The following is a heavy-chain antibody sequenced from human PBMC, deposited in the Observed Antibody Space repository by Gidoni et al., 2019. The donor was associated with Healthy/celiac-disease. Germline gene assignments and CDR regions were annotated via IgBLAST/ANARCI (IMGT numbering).Heavy chain of an antibody. Sequence: QLQLQQSAPGLVKPSQTVSLTCAIPGDSVSTNSASWNWIRQSPSRGLEWLGRTYYRSKWYNDYAVSVKRRITNNPDTSKNQFSLQLNSVTPEDTAVYYCALNSDYDSSGYYSDLDVWGQGTTVTVSS. CDR2: TYYRSKWYN. CDR3: ALNSDYDSSGYYSDLDV. J-gene: IGHJ6*02. D-gene: IGHD3-22*01. V-gene: IGHV6-1*01. CDR1: GDSVSTNSAS.